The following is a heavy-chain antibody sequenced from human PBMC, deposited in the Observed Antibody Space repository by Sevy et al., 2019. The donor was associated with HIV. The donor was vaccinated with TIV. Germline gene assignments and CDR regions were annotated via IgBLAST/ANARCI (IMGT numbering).Heavy chain of an antibody. D-gene: IGHD2-15*01. CDR1: GFIFNNYD. CDR3: AKDMVDCSGGTCYSGAVSPFES. V-gene: IGHV3-30*18. CDR2: VSYDGADK. Sequence: GGSLRLSCAASGFIFNNYDMYWIRQAPGKGLEWVATVSYDGADKDYADIVKGGFTISRDSSRSLLYLQMSSLRPEDTGVYFWAKDMVDCSGGTCYSGAVSPFESWGQGTLVTVSS. J-gene: IGHJ4*02.